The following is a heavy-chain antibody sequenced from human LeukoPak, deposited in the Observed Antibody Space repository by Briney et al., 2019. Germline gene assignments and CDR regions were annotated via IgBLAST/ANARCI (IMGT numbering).Heavy chain of an antibody. J-gene: IGHJ6*03. CDR3: ARENGDYPYYYYYYYMDV. Sequence: ASVKVSCKASGYTFTSYGISWVRQAPAQGLEWMGCISAYNWNTNYAQKLQGRVTMTTDTSTSKAYMELRSLRSDDTAVYYCARENGDYPYYYYYYYMDVWGKGTTVTVSS. V-gene: IGHV1-18*01. CDR1: GYTFTSYG. CDR2: ISAYNWNT. D-gene: IGHD4-17*01.